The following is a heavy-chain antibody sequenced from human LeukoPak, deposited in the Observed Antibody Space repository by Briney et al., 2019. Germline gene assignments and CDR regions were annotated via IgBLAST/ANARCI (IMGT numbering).Heavy chain of an antibody. J-gene: IGHJ6*02. D-gene: IGHD2-2*03. CDR1: GYTFTSYA. Sequence: GASVKVSCKASGYTFTSYAMHWVRQAPGQRLEWMGWINAGNGNTKYSQKFQGRVTVTRDTSASTAYMELSSLRSEDTAVYYCARVSQTGYCSSTSCYRNYYGMDVWGQGTTVTVSS. CDR3: ARVSQTGYCSSTSCYRNYYGMDV. CDR2: INAGNGNT. V-gene: IGHV1-3*01.